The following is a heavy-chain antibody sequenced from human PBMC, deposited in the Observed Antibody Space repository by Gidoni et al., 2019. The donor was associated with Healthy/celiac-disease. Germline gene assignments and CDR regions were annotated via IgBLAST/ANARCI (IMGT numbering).Heavy chain of an antibody. CDR2: ISGSGGST. CDR1: GFTFSSYA. Sequence: EVQLLESGGGLVQPGGSLRLSCAASGFTFSSYAMSWVRQAPGKGLGWVSAISGSGGSTYYADSVKGRFTISRDNSKNTLYLQMNSLRAEDTAVYYCAGITGKTSRGYFDYWGQGTLVTVSS. D-gene: IGHD1-20*01. CDR3: AGITGKTSRGYFDY. J-gene: IGHJ4*02. V-gene: IGHV3-23*01.